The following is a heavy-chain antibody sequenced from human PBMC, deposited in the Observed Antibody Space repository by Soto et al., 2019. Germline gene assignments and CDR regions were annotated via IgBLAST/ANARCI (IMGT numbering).Heavy chain of an antibody. CDR2: IIPILGTA. J-gene: IGHJ6*02. CDR3: ARDNVLDLDSPYYGLDV. Sequence: QVELVQSGAEVKKPGSSVKVSCKASGGTLSRYTFSWVRQAPGQGLEWMGRIIPILGTASYAQKFQGRVTITADKSTSTVYMELISLRSEDTALFYCARDNVLDLDSPYYGLDVWGQGTTVTVSS. D-gene: IGHD3-3*01. V-gene: IGHV1-69*08. CDR1: GGTLSRYT.